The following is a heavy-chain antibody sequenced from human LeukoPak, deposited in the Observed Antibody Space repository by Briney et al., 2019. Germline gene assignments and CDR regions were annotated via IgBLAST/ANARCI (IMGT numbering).Heavy chain of an antibody. CDR1: SGSISSYY. CDR2: IYYSGST. CDR3: ARDSGYDLNWFDP. V-gene: IGHV4-59*01. J-gene: IGHJ5*02. Sequence: PSETLSLTCTVSSGSISSYYWSWIRQPPGKGLEWIGYIYYSGSTNYNPSLKSRVTISVDTSKNQFSLKLSSVTAADTAVYYCARDSGYDLNWFDPWGQGTLVTVSS. D-gene: IGHD5-12*01.